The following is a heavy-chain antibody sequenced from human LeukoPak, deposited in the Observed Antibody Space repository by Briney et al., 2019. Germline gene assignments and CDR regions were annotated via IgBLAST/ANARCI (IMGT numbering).Heavy chain of an antibody. V-gene: IGHV3-30*04. D-gene: IGHD3-22*01. J-gene: IGHJ4*02. CDR2: ISYDGSNK. CDR3: ARDVWGYDSSGYYPDY. CDR1: GFTFSSYA. Sequence: GGSLRLSCAASGFTFSSYAMHWVRQAPGKGLEWVAVISYDGSNKYYADSVKGRFTISRDNSKNTLYLQMNSLRAEDTAVYYCARDVWGYDSSGYYPDYWGQGTLVTVSS.